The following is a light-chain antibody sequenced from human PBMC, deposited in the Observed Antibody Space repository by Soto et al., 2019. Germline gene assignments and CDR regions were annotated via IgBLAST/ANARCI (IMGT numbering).Light chain of an antibody. V-gene: IGLV4-69*01. CDR2: LNSDGSH. J-gene: IGLJ3*02. Sequence: QHVLTQSPSASASLGASVKLTCTLSSGHSSYAIAWHQQQPEKGPRYLMKLNSDGSHSKGDGIPDRFSGSSSGAERYLTISSLQSEDEADYYCQTWGTGIWVFGGGTQLTVL. CDR3: QTWGTGIWV. CDR1: SGHSSYA.